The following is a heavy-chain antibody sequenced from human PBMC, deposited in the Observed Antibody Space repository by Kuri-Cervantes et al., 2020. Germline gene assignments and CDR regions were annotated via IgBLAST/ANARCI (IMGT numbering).Heavy chain of an antibody. V-gene: IGHV4-59*01. CDR3: ARQVDGGSCDY. CDR1: GGSISSYY. D-gene: IGHD2-15*01. CDR2: IYYSGST. Sequence: SETLSLTCTVSGGSISSYYWSWIRQPPGKGLEWIGYIYYSGSTNYNPSLKSRVTISVDTSKNQFSLKLSSVTAADTAVYYCARQVDGGSCDYWGQGTLVTVSS. J-gene: IGHJ4*02.